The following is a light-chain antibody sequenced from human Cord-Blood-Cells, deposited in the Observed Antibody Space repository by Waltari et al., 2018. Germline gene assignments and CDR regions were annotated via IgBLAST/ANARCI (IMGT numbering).Light chain of an antibody. CDR1: QSVSSY. V-gene: IGKV3-11*01. Sequence: EIVLTQSPATLSLSPGERATLSCRASQSVSSYLAWYQQKPGQAPRLRIYDASHRATGIPARFSGSGSGTDFTLTISSLEPEDFAVYYCQQRSNWQVTFGQGTRLEIK. CDR2: DAS. J-gene: IGKJ5*01. CDR3: QQRSNWQVT.